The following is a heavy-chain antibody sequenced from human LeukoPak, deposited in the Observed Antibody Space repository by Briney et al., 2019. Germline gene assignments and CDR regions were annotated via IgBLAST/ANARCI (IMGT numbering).Heavy chain of an antibody. CDR3: ASGSGFLFDH. V-gene: IGHV3-7*01. J-gene: IGHJ4*02. Sequence: GGYLRLSCAASGFTFSSLWMTWVRQAPGKGLEWVANIKQDGSEIYYVDSVKGRFTISRDNAKNSLYLQMNSLRAEDTAVYYCASGSGFLFDHWGQGTLVTVSS. CDR1: GFTFSSLW. D-gene: IGHD6-19*01. CDR2: IKQDGSEI.